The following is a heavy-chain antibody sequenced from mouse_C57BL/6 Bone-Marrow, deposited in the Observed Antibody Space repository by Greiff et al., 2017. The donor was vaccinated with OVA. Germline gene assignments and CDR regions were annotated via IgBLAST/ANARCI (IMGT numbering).Heavy chain of an antibody. D-gene: IGHD2-3*01. J-gene: IGHJ2*01. CDR3: TRWMDDGYYLDY. CDR1: GYTFTSYW. CDR2: INPSNGGT. Sequence: QVQLQQPGTELVKPGASVKLSCKASGYTFTSYWMHWVKQRPGQGLEWIGNINPSNGGTNYNEKFKSKATLTVDKSSSTAYMQLSSLTSEAAAVYYCTRWMDDGYYLDYWGQGTTLTVSS. V-gene: IGHV1-53*01.